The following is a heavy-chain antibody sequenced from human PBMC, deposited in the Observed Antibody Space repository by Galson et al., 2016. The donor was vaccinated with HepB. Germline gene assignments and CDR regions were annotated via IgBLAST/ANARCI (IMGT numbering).Heavy chain of an antibody. CDR3: ARAPIEVDGMRHYYYGMDV. CDR2: IWYDGSND. CDR1: GFTFSSCG. D-gene: IGHD6-13*01. J-gene: IGHJ6*02. V-gene: IGHV3-33*01. Sequence: SLRLSCAASGFTFSSCGMHWVRQAPGKGLEWLALIWYDGSNDYYADSVKGRFTISRDNAKKSLYLQMNSLRAEDTAVYYCARAPIEVDGMRHYYYGMDVWGQGTLVTVSS.